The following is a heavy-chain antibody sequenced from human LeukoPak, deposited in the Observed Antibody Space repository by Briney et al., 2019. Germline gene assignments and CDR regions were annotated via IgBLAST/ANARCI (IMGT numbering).Heavy chain of an antibody. J-gene: IGHJ5*02. V-gene: IGHV4-61*02. CDR1: GGSISSGSYY. CDR3: ARVGITGTTNWFDP. CDR2: IYTSGST. Sequence: SETLSLTCTVSGGSISSGSYYWSWIRQPAGKGLEWIGRIYTSGSTNYNPSLKSRVTISVDTSKNQFSLKLSSVTAADTAVYYCARVGITGTTNWFDPWGQGTLVTVSS. D-gene: IGHD1-20*01.